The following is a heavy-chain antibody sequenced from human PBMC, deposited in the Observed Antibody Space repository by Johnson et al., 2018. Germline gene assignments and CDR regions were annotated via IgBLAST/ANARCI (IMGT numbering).Heavy chain of an antibody. Sequence: VQLLESGGGVVQPGRSLRLSCAASGFTFSSYGMHWVRQAPGKGLAWVAVISYDGSNKYYADSVKGRFTIARDNSRNSLYLQMNSLSAEDTAVYYWASLGYYYYMDGGGKGATVTVSS. CDR3: ASLGYYYYMDG. CDR2: ISYDGSNK. CDR1: GFTFSSYG. V-gene: IGHV3-30*03. J-gene: IGHJ6*03. D-gene: IGHD3-16*01.